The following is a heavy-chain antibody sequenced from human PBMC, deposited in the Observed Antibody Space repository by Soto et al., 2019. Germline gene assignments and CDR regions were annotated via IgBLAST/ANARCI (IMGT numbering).Heavy chain of an antibody. J-gene: IGHJ5*02. CDR3: ARGVGSGSYYNQYNWFDP. D-gene: IGHD3-10*01. Sequence: ASVKVSCKASGYTFTNYGISWVRQAPGQGLEWMGWINVYNGNTKYAQKVQGRVTMTTDTSTSTAYMELRCLRSDDTAVYYCARGVGSGSYYNQYNWFDPWGQGTLVTVSS. CDR2: INVYNGNT. V-gene: IGHV1-18*01. CDR1: GYTFTNYG.